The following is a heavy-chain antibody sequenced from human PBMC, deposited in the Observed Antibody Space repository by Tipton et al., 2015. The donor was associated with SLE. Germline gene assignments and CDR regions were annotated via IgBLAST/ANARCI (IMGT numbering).Heavy chain of an antibody. CDR3: VRDALEPTSQHFWARNYFDP. CDR2: MSYDGTNK. Sequence: SLRLSCAASGFTFSSYTLHWVRQAPGKGLEWVAVMSYDGTNKKCADSVNGRFTISRDNSKNTLHLQMNSLRNEDTAVYYCVRDALEPTSQHFWARNYFDPWGQGTLVTVSS. D-gene: IGHD3-3*02. CDR1: GFTFSSYT. J-gene: IGHJ5*02. V-gene: IGHV3-30*04.